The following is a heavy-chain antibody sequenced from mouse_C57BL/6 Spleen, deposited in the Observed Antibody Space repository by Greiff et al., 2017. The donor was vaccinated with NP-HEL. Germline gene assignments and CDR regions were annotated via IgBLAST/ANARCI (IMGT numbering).Heavy chain of an antibody. CDR3: ARSEGYYDYDGDY. J-gene: IGHJ4*01. V-gene: IGHV1-82*01. Sequence: QVQLKESGPELVKPGASVKISCKASGYAFSSSWMNWVKQRPGKGLEWIGRIYPGDGDTNYNGKFKGKATLTADKSSSTAYMQLSSLTSEDSAVYFCARSEGYYDYDGDYWGQGTSVTVSS. D-gene: IGHD2-4*01. CDR1: GYAFSSSW. CDR2: IYPGDGDT.